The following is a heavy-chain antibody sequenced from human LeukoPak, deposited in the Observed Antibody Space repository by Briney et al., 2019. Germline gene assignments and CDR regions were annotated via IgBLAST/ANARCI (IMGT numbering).Heavy chain of an antibody. V-gene: IGHV4-34*01. CDR3: ARMTYYYDSSGYYSHAFDI. Sequence: SETLSLTCAVYGGSFSGYYWSWIRQPPGKGLEWIGEINHSGSTNYNPSLKSRVTISVDTSKNQFSLKLSSVTAADTAVYYCARMTYYYDSSGYYSHAFDIWGQGTMVTVSS. J-gene: IGHJ3*02. CDR1: GGSFSGYY. CDR2: INHSGST. D-gene: IGHD3-22*01.